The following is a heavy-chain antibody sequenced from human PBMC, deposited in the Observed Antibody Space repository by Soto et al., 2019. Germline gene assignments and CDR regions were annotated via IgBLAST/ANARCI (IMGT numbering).Heavy chain of an antibody. D-gene: IGHD1-7*01. CDR2: IYYSGST. CDR1: GGSISSGGYY. J-gene: IGHJ4*02. CDR3: ATMGTPATGLYYFDY. Sequence: LSLTCTVSGGSISSGGYYWSWIRQHPGKGLEWIGYIYYSGSTYYKPSLKSRFTISVDTSKNQFSLNLSFVTAADTAVYYCATMGTPATGLYYFDYWGQGTLVTVSS. V-gene: IGHV4-30-4*08.